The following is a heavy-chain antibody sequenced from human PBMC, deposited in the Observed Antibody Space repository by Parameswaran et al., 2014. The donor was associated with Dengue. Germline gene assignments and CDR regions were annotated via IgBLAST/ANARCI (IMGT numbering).Heavy chain of an antibody. CDR3: ARVNAYYGMDV. V-gene: IGHV3-7*01. Sequence: VRQAPGKGLEWVANINQDESEKYYVVSVKGRFSISRDNAENSLYLQMTSLRAEDTAVYYCARVNAYYGMDVWGQGTTVTVSS. J-gene: IGHJ6*02. CDR2: INQDESEK.